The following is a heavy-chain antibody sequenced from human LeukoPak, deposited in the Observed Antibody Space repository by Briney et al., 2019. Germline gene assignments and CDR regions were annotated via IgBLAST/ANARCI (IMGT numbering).Heavy chain of an antibody. J-gene: IGHJ5*02. CDR3: AIGCRGDCLSSGYES. CDR1: GFTFRNYA. CDR2: LSDDGFKT. D-gene: IGHD2-21*02. V-gene: IGHV3-23*01. Sequence: GGSLRLSCAASGFTFRNYAKNGVRRAPGRGGVCVSGLSDDGFKTYYADSVTGRFTTSRDNYQSTLYLLMNSLRAEDTAIYYCAIGCRGDCLSSGYESWGQGILVTVSS.